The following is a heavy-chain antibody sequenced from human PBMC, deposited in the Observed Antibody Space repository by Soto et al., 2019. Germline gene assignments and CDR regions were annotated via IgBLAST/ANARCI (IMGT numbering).Heavy chain of an antibody. D-gene: IGHD5-18*01. Sequence: EVQLLESGGALVQPGGSLRLSCEASGFTFRTYAMSWVRQAPGKGLEWVSVIRGSGGSPYYADSVKGRFTISRDNYKNTLYLQMNSLRPEDTAVYYFAKDLGYSYSTAYYYGMDIWGQGTTVTVSS. J-gene: IGHJ6*02. CDR3: AKDLGYSYSTAYYYGMDI. V-gene: IGHV3-23*01. CDR2: IRGSGGSP. CDR1: GFTFRTYA.